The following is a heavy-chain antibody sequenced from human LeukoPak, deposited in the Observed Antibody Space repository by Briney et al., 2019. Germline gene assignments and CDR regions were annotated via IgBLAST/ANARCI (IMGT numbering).Heavy chain of an antibody. CDR2: ISGSGGRS. CDR3: AKGGPQFFDY. D-gene: IGHD5-24*01. J-gene: IGHJ4*02. Sequence: PGGSLRLSCVVSGFTFSDYAMSWVRQAPGKGLEWVSTISGSGGRSYSEDPVKGRLTISRDNSRNTLYLQMNSLRVEDTAIYYCAKGGPQFFDYWGQGTLVTVSS. V-gene: IGHV3-23*01. CDR1: GFTFSDYA.